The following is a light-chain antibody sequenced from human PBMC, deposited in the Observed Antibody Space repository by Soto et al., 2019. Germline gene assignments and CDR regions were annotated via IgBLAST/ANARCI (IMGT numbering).Light chain of an antibody. Sequence: ESVLTQSPGTLSLSPGEGATLSCRASQSVSSNLAWYQQKPGQAPRLLIYGASTRATGIPARFSGSGSGTEFTLTISSLQSEDFAVYYCQQYNNWPPTFGQGTKVDIK. J-gene: IGKJ1*01. CDR2: GAS. V-gene: IGKV3-15*01. CDR3: QQYNNWPPT. CDR1: QSVSSN.